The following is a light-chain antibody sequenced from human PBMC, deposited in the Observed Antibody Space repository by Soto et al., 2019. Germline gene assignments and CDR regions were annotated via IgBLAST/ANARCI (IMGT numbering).Light chain of an antibody. V-gene: IGKV1-6*01. J-gene: IGKJ1*01. Sequence: AIQLTQSPSSLSASVGDRVTITCRASQGISSYLAWYQQKPGKAPKLLIYAASTLQGGVPSRFSGSGSGTDFTLTINSLQPEDLATYYCLQDINYPWTFGQGTKVDIK. CDR1: QGISSY. CDR2: AAS. CDR3: LQDINYPWT.